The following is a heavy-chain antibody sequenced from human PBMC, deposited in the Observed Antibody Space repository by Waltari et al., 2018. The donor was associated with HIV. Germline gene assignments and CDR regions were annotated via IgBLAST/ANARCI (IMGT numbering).Heavy chain of an antibody. J-gene: IGHJ4*02. CDR2: CDPKNGKP. D-gene: IGHD3-16*01. V-gene: IGHV1-24*01. Sequence: QVQLILSTSEVKRPGASVTVSCKVSGYPLCDLSMQWVRQRRAHRLEWMGGCDPKNGKPVFSQRFWGRVSLAEDTSSDTAHLELNRLTSDDTGVYYCVALYDGSPLYSDFWGQGTLVTVSA. CDR1: GYPLCDLS. CDR3: VALYDGSPLYSDF.